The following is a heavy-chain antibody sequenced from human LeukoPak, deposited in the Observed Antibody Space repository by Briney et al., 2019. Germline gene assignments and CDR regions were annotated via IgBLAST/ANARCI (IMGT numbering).Heavy chain of an antibody. V-gene: IGHV3-7*01. Sequence: PGGSLRLSCAASGFTFSKHWMSWVRQAPGKGLERVATIREDGSEKKYVDSVKGRFTISRDNAKNSRYLQMNSLRAEDTAVYYCARDGATFSGYDWYYYMDVWGKGTTVTVSS. CDR3: ARDGATFSGYDWYYYMDV. J-gene: IGHJ6*03. D-gene: IGHD5-12*01. CDR2: IREDGSEK. CDR1: GFTFSKHW.